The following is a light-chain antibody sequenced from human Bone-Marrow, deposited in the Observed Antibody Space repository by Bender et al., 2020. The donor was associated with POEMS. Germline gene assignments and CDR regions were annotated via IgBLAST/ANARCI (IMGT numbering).Light chain of an antibody. V-gene: IGLV1-47*01. CDR2: KSN. CDR3: AAWNDRLNGYV. J-gene: IGLJ1*01. CDR1: ASNIGNNY. Sequence: QSVLTQPPSASGTPGQRVTISCSGGASNIGNNYVYWYQQFPGTAPKLLIYKSNQRPSGVPDRFSGSKSGTSASLAISGLRSEDEADYYCAAWNDRLNGYVFGTGTKVTVL.